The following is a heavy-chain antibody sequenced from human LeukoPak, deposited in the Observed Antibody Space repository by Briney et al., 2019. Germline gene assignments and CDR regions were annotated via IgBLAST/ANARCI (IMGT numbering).Heavy chain of an antibody. CDR1: GYTYSIYW. V-gene: IGHV3-7*01. CDR2: IKQDGSET. J-gene: IGHJ4*02. D-gene: IGHD1-26*01. Sequence: GGSLRLSCAASGYTYSIYWMNWVRQAPGKGLEWVASIKQDGSETYYMESVQGRFTISRDNDMNFLYLQLSSLRAEDTAVYYCTRENSGSLSLEYWGQGTLVTVSS. CDR3: TRENSGSLSLEY.